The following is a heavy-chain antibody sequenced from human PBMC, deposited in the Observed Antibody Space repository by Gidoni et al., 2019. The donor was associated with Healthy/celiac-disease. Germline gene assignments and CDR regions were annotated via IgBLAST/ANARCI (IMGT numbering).Heavy chain of an antibody. J-gene: IGHJ6*02. CDR3: ARDLHLTVTSPMDYYYGMDV. CDR2: INSDGSST. CDR1: GFTFSSYW. Sequence: EVQLVESGGGLVQPGGSLRLSCAASGFTFSSYWMHWVRQAPGKGLVWVSRINSDGSSTSYADSVKGRFTISRDNAKNTLYLQMNSLRAEDTAVYYCARDLHLTVTSPMDYYYGMDVWGQGTTVTVSS. D-gene: IGHD4-17*01. V-gene: IGHV3-74*01.